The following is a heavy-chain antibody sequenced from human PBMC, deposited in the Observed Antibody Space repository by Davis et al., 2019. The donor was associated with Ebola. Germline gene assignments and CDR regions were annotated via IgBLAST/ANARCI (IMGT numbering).Heavy chain of an antibody. J-gene: IGHJ5*02. D-gene: IGHD2-2*03. Sequence: MPSETLSLTCTVSGGSISSYYWRWIRQPPGKGLEWIGYIYYSGSTNYNPSLKSRVTISVDTSKNQFSLKLSSVTAADTAVYYCARVRGASILGYRRFDPWGQGTLVTVSS. CDR3: ARVRGASILGYRRFDP. V-gene: IGHV4-59*12. CDR2: IYYSGST. CDR1: GGSISSYY.